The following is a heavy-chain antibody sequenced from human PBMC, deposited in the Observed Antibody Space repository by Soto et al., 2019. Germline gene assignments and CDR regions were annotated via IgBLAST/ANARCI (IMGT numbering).Heavy chain of an antibody. V-gene: IGHV3-23*01. CDR1: GFIFSSYA. CDR3: ARRAPDYYYYYGMDV. Sequence: PGGSLRLSCAASGFIFSSYAMSWVRQAPGKGLEWVSAISGSGGSTYYADSVKGRFTISRDNSKNSLYLQMNSLRAEDTAVYYCARRAPDYYYYYGMDVWGQGTTVTVSS. J-gene: IGHJ6*02. CDR2: ISGSGGST.